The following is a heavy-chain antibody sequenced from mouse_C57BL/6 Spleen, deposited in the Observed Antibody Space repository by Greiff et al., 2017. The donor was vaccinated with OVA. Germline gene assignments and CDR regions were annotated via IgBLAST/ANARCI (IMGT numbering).Heavy chain of an antibody. Sequence: EVKLMESGGGLVKPGGSLKLSCAASGFTFSDYGMHWVRQAPEKGLEWVAYISSGSSTIYYADTVKGRFTISRDNAKNTLFLQMTSLRSEDTAMYYCARSGLQAWFAYWGQGTLVTVSA. CDR2: ISSGSSTI. CDR1: GFTFSDYG. V-gene: IGHV5-17*01. J-gene: IGHJ3*01. D-gene: IGHD1-3*01. CDR3: ARSGLQAWFAY.